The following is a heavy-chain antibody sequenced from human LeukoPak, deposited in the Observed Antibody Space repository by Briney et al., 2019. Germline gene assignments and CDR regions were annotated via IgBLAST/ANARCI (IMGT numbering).Heavy chain of an antibody. D-gene: IGHD2-2*01. V-gene: IGHV3-23*01. CDR3: AKSRGYCSSTSCYGGVDY. J-gene: IGHJ4*02. CDR2: ISGSGGST. Sequence: PGGSLRLSCAASGFTFSSYAMSWVRQAPGEGLEWVSAISGSGGSTYYADSVKGRFTISRDNSKNTLYLQMNSLRAEDTAVYYCAKSRGYCSSTSCYGGVDYWGQGTLVTVSS. CDR1: GFTFSSYA.